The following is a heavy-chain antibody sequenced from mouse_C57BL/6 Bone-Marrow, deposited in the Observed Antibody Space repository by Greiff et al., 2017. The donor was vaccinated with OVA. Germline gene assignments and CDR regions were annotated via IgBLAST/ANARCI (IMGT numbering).Heavy chain of an antibody. D-gene: IGHD2-4*01. Sequence: EVQLQQSGPELVKPGASVKISCKASGYTFTDYYMNWVKQSHGKSLEWIGDINPNNGGTSYNQKFKGKATLTVDKSSSTAYMELRSLTSEDSAVYYCARDRYDYGFYWYFDVWGTGTTVTVSS. J-gene: IGHJ1*03. CDR2: INPNNGGT. CDR1: GYTFTDYY. CDR3: ARDRYDYGFYWYFDV. V-gene: IGHV1-26*01.